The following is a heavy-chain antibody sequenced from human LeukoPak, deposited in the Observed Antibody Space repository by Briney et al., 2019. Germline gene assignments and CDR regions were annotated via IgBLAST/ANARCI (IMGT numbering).Heavy chain of an antibody. J-gene: IGHJ4*02. CDR2: INPSGGST. D-gene: IGHD6-19*01. CDR3: ARGREVAGTVGY. Sequence: EASVKVSCKASGYTFTSYYMHWVRQAPGQGLEWMGIINPSGGSTSYAQKFQGRVTMTRDTSTSTVYMELSRLTSDDTAVYYCARGREVAGTVGYWGQGTLVTVSS. CDR1: GYTFTSYY. V-gene: IGHV1-46*01.